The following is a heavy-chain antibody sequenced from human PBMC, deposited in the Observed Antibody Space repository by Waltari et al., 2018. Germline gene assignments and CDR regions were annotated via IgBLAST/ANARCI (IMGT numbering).Heavy chain of an antibody. Sequence: EVQLVQSGAEVKKPGESLRISCQGSGYSFAGYWIGWVRPVPGEGLEWMGNIYPGDSDYRYSPSFRGQVTVSADRATNTAYLQWNNLQASDTAIYYCARLALGFFDYWGQGTLVTVSS. CDR1: GYSFAGYW. CDR2: IYPGDSDY. D-gene: IGHD3-16*01. CDR3: ARLALGFFDY. J-gene: IGHJ4*02. V-gene: IGHV5-51*01.